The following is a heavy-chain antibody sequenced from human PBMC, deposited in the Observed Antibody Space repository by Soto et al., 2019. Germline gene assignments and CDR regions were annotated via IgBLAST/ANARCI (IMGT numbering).Heavy chain of an antibody. Sequence: QITLKESGPTLVKPTQTLTLTCTFSGFSLSTNGVGVGWIRQPPGKALEWLALIYWDGDKRYSPSLRSRLTLTKDTSKNQVVLTMTNMDPVDTATYYCARRRDGTYALEYWGQGTLVTVAS. CDR2: IYWDGDK. J-gene: IGHJ4*02. CDR3: ARRRDGTYALEY. V-gene: IGHV2-5*02. D-gene: IGHD1-26*01. CDR1: GFSLSTNGVG.